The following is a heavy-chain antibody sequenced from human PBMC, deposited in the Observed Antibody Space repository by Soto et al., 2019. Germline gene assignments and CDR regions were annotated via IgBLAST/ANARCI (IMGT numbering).Heavy chain of an antibody. D-gene: IGHD2-15*01. CDR3: AKWGYCSGGSCHDVFDY. J-gene: IGHJ4*02. V-gene: IGHV3-23*01. CDR2: ISGSGGST. CDR1: GFTFSSYA. Sequence: GGSLRLSCAASGFTFSSYAMSWVRQAPGKGLEWVSAISGSGGSTYYADSVKGRFTISRDNSKNTLYLQMNSRRAEDTAVYYCAKWGYCSGGSCHDVFDYWGQGTLVTVSS.